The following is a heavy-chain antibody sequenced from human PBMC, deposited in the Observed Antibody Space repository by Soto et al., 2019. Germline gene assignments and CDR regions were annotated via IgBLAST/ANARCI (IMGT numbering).Heavy chain of an antibody. CDR2: ISYDGSNK. CDR1: GFTFSSYG. J-gene: IGHJ6*02. V-gene: IGHV3-30*18. Sequence: QVQLVESGGGVVQPGRSLRLSCAASGFTFSSYGMHWVRQAPGKGLEWVAVISYDGSNKYYADSVKGRFTISRDNSKNTLYLQMNSLRAEDTAVYYCAKDAGADAGYYYGMDVWGQGTTVTVSS. CDR3: AKDAGADAGYYYGMDV. D-gene: IGHD3-10*01.